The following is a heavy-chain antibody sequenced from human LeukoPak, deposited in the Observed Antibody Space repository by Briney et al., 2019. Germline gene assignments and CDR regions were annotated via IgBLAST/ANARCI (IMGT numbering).Heavy chain of an antibody. CDR3: ARVPAYNNQEGGWFDP. Sequence: PGGSLRLSCAASGFTFSDYSMNWVRQAPGKGLEWVSSISSSSSYIYYADSVKGRFTISRDNAKNSLYLQMNSLRAEDTALYYCARVPAYNNQEGGWFDPWGQGTLVTVSS. V-gene: IGHV3-21*01. J-gene: IGHJ5*02. CDR1: GFTFSDYS. CDR2: ISSSSSYI. D-gene: IGHD1-1*01.